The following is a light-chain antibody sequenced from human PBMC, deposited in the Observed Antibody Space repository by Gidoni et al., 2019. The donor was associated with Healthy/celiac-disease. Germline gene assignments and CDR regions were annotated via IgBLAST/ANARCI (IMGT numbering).Light chain of an antibody. Sequence: SYELTQPPSVSVSPGQTASITCSGDKLGDKYACWYQQKPGLSPVLVIYQDNKRPSGIPERFSGSNSGNTATLTISGTQAMDEADYSCQAWHSGTAVFGTGTKVTVL. CDR1: KLGDKY. V-gene: IGLV3-1*01. CDR3: QAWHSGTAV. CDR2: QDN. J-gene: IGLJ1*01.